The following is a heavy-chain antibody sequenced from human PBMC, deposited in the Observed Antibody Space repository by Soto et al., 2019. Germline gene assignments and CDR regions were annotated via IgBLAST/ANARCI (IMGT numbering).Heavy chain of an antibody. J-gene: IGHJ4*02. D-gene: IGHD3-3*02. Sequence: PGGSLRLSCAASGFIFSDYSMNWVRQAPGKGLEWIAYITPGSTAIHYADSVRGRFTISRDNAKNSLYLQMNSLRDEDTGVYYCAAIIFGSKDWGQGTLVTVSS. CDR1: GFIFSDYS. CDR2: ITPGSTAI. CDR3: AAIIFGSKD. V-gene: IGHV3-48*02.